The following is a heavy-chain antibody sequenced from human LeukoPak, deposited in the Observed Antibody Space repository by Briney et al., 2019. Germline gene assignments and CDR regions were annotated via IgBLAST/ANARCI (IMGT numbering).Heavy chain of an antibody. D-gene: IGHD3-3*01. J-gene: IGHJ4*02. V-gene: IGHV4-59*01. CDR2: IYDSGST. CDR1: DGSISSYY. Sequence: PSQTLSLTCTVSDGSISSYYWSWIRQPPGKGLEWIGHIYDSGSTNYNPSLKSRVTISVDTSKNQFSLKLSSVTAADTAVYYCAREFSWSGFFDYWGQGTLVTVSS. CDR3: AREFSWSGFFDY.